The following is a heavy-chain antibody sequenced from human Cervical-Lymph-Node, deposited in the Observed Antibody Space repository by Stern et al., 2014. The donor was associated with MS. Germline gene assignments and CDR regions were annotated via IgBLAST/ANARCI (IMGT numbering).Heavy chain of an antibody. CDR2: IYPGVSDT. D-gene: IGHD5-24*01. CDR1: GYSFANWW. J-gene: IGHJ3*02. CDR3: ARQEEGYYDAFDI. V-gene: IGHV5-51*01. Sequence: VQLVQSGAEVKKPGESLKISCKGSGYSFANWWIGWVRQMPGKGLEWMGIIYPGVSDTKYSPSFQGQVTISADQATSTAYLQWSSLKASDTAIYYCARQEEGYYDAFDIWGQGTMVTVSS.